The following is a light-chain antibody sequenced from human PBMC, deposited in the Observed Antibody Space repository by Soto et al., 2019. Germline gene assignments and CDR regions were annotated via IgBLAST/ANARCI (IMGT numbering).Light chain of an antibody. V-gene: IGKV3D-15*01. Sequence: VLTQSPATLSLSPGETATLSCRSSQSISTYSAWYQQKPGQAPRLLIYGASNRASGVPARFSGSGSGTDFTLTISSLQSEDFAVYYCQQYNKWPLTFGGGTKVDIK. J-gene: IGKJ4*01. CDR2: GAS. CDR1: QSISTY. CDR3: QQYNKWPLT.